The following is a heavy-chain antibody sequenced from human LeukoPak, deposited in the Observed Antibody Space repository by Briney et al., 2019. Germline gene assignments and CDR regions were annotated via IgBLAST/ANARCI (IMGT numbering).Heavy chain of an antibody. Sequence: SETLSLTCSVSGGFISSSSYYWGWIRQPPGKGLEWIGSIYYSGSTYYNPSLKSRVTISVDTSKNQFSLKLSSVTAADTAVYYCARVRCSSTSCYPHDAFDIWGQGTMVTVSS. V-gene: IGHV4-39*01. J-gene: IGHJ3*02. CDR3: ARVRCSSTSCYPHDAFDI. CDR2: IYYSGST. CDR1: GGFISSSSYY. D-gene: IGHD2-2*01.